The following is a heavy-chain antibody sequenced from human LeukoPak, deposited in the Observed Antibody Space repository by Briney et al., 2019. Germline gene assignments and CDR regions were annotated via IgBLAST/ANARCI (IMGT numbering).Heavy chain of an antibody. CDR2: IIPIFGTA. CDR1: GGTFSSYA. CDR3: ARGISGYYPQGAFDI. D-gene: IGHD3-22*01. Sequence: SVKVSCKASGGTFSSYAISWVRQAPGQGLEWRGGIIPIFGTANYAQKFQGRVTITTDESTSTAYMELSSLRSEDTAVYYCARGISGYYPQGAFDIWGQGTMVTVSS. V-gene: IGHV1-69*05. J-gene: IGHJ3*02.